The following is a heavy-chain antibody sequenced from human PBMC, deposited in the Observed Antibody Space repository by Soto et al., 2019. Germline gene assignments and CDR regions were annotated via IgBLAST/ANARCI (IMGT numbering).Heavy chain of an antibody. D-gene: IGHD3-10*01. CDR3: ARGWDDYYGSGSDTYFDY. J-gene: IGHJ4*02. CDR1: GFTFSSYA. V-gene: IGHV3-23*01. Sequence: PGGSLRLSCAASGFTFSSYAMSWVRQAPGKGLEWVSAISGSGGSTYYADSVKGRFTISRDNSKNTLYLQMNSLRAADTAVYYCARGWDDYYGSGSDTYFDYWGQGTLVTVSS. CDR2: ISGSGGST.